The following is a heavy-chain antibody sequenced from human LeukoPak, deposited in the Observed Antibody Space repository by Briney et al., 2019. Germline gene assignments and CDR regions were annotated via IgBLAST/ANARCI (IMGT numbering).Heavy chain of an antibody. CDR1: GFTFSSYE. V-gene: IGHV3-48*03. J-gene: IGHJ6*02. CDR2: ISSSDTTI. Sequence: GGSLRLSCAASGFTFSSYEMTWVRQAPGKGLEWVSNISSSDTTIHYADSVKGRFTISRDNARNSLYLQMNSLRAEDTAVYYCARSRRENYYYYYGMDVWGQGTTVTVSS. CDR3: ARSRRENYYYYYGMDV.